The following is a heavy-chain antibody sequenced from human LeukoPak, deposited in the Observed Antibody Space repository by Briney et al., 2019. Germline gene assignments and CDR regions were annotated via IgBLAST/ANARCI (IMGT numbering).Heavy chain of an antibody. CDR3: AKDQSRRIIAVAGTLFDY. V-gene: IGHV3-23*01. Sequence: GGSLRLSCAASGFTFSNYSMNWVRQAPGKGLGWVSSISGSGGSTYYADSVKGRFTISRDNSKNTLYLQMNSLRAEDTAVYYCAKDQSRRIIAVAGTLFDYCGQGTLVTVSS. CDR1: GFTFSNYS. D-gene: IGHD6-19*01. J-gene: IGHJ4*02. CDR2: ISGSGGST.